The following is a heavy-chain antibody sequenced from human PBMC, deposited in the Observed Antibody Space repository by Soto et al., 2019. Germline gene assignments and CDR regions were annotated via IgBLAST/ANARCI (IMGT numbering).Heavy chain of an antibody. CDR2: IYSSGSA. J-gene: IGHJ5*01. V-gene: IGHV4-4*07. D-gene: IGHD6-13*01. CDR1: GGSISNYY. Sequence: SETLSLTCTVSGGSISNYYWTWIRQPAGKGLEWIGRIYSSGSANYKPSLKSRVTMSVDTSKNQFSLKLSSVTAADTALYYCARQTTYSSSWYDYWGHGTLVTVSS. CDR3: ARQTTYSSSWYDY.